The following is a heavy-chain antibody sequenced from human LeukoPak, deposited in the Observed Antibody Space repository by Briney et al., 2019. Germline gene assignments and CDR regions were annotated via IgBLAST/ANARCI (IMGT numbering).Heavy chain of an antibody. D-gene: IGHD3-22*01. V-gene: IGHV3-74*01. J-gene: IGHJ4*02. CDR1: GFTFSSYW. CDR3: ARVPDYDSSGCFDY. Sequence: GGSLRLSCAASGFTFSSYWMHWVRQAPGKGLVWVSRINSDGSSTSYADSVKGRFTISRDNAKNTLYLQMSSLRAEDTAVYYCARVPDYDSSGCFDYWGQGTLVTVSS. CDR2: INSDGSST.